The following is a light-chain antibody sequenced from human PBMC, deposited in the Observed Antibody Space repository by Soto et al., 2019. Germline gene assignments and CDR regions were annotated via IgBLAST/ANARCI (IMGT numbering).Light chain of an antibody. CDR2: AAS. V-gene: IGKV1-27*01. J-gene: IGKJ1*01. Sequence: DIQMTQSPSSLSASVGDRVTITCRASQGIGTYLAWYQQEPGKLPKLLIYAASTLQSGVPSRFSGSGSVTDFTLTITSLQPDDIATYYCQNYNSALWTFGQGTKVEIK. CDR1: QGIGTY. CDR3: QNYNSALWT.